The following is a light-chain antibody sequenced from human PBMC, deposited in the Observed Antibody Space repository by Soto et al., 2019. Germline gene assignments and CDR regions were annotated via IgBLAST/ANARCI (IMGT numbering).Light chain of an antibody. CDR1: QSVSSY. J-gene: IGKJ1*01. V-gene: IGKV3-11*01. Sequence: TKSPATLSVSLWERATLSCRASQSVSSYLAWYQQKPGQAPRLLIYDASNRATGIPARFSGSGSGTDFTLTISSLVPEDFAVYYCQQRSNWPPRTFGQGTKLDIK. CDR2: DAS. CDR3: QQRSNWPPRT.